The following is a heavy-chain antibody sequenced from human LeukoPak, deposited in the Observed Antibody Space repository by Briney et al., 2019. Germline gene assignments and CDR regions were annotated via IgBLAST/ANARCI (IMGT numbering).Heavy chain of an antibody. CDR1: GYSFTDYA. J-gene: IGHJ4*02. D-gene: IGHD3-22*01. Sequence: ASVKVSCKASGYSFTDYAMHWVRQAPGQRLEWMGWINAANGSTKYSQNFQGRLTITRDTSASTAYMELSSLRSEDTAVYYCAGTYYYDSSGYYPAFDYWGQGTLVTVSS. V-gene: IGHV1-3*01. CDR2: INAANGST. CDR3: AGTYYYDSSGYYPAFDY.